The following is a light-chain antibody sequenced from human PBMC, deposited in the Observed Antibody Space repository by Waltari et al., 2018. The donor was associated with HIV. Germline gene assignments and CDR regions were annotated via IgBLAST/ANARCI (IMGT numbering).Light chain of an antibody. J-gene: IGLJ2*01. V-gene: IGLV1-51*01. CDR1: SSNIGNNF. CDR3: ATWDRSLSRVI. Sequence: QSVLTQPPSVSAAPRQKVTISCSGTSSNIGNNFVSWYQQLPGTAPILLIYYNNKRPSGIPDRFSGSKSGTSATLGITGLQTGDEADYFCATWDRSLSRVIFGGGTRLTVL. CDR2: YNN.